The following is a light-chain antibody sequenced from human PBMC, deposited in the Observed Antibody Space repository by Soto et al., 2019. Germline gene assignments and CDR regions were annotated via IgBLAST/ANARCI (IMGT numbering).Light chain of an antibody. CDR2: DAS. CDR3: QQYDNLLPALT. CDR1: QDISNY. V-gene: IGKV1-33*01. J-gene: IGKJ4*01. Sequence: DIQMTQSPSSLSASVGDRVTITCQASQDISNYLNWYQQKPGKDPKLLIYDASNLETGVPSRFSGSGSGTDFTFTISSLQPEDIATYYCQQYDNLLPALTFGGGTKVEIK.